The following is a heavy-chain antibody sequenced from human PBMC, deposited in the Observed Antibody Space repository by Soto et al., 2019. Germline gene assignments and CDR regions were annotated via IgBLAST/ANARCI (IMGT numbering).Heavy chain of an antibody. CDR3: ARHFRYGSGIYDY. CDR1: GGSISSSSYY. J-gene: IGHJ4*02. Sequence: PSETLSLTCTVSGGSISSSSYYWGWIRQPPGKGLEWIGSIYYSGSTYYNPSLKSRVTISVDTSKNQFSLKLSSVTAADTAVYYCARHFRYGSGIYDYWGQGTLVTVYS. CDR2: IYYSGST. D-gene: IGHD3-10*01. V-gene: IGHV4-39*01.